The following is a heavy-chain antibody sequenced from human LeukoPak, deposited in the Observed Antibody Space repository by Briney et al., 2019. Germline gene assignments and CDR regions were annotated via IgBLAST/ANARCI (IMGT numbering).Heavy chain of an antibody. Sequence: GGSLRLSCAAPGFTVTSNYISWVRQAPGKGLEWVSIIYSGGSTYYADSVKGRFTISRLNSKNTLYLQMNSLRVEDTAVYYCATLGSIVWGRRGNPSSLWGQGTPVTVSS. D-gene: IGHD2-21*01. CDR1: GFTVTSNY. J-gene: IGHJ4*02. V-gene: IGHV3-53*04. CDR2: IYSGGST. CDR3: ATLGSIVWGRRGNPSSL.